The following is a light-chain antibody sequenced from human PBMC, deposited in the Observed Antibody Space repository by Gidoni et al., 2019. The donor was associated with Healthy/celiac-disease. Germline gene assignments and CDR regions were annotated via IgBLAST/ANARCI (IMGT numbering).Light chain of an antibody. Sequence: EIVLTQSPATLSLSPGERATLSCRASQSVSSYVAWYQQKPGQAPRPLIYDASNRATGIPARFSGSGSGTDLTLTISSLEPEDFAVYYCQQRSNWPTFGQGTRLEIK. CDR2: DAS. CDR1: QSVSSY. J-gene: IGKJ5*01. V-gene: IGKV3-11*01. CDR3: QQRSNWPT.